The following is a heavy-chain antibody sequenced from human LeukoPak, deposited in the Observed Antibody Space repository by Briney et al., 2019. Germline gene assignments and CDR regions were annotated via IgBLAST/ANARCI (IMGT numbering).Heavy chain of an antibody. CDR2: ISAYNGHT. Sequence: ASVTVSFTSSGYTFTIYGISWVRQAPGQGLELMGWISAYNGHTNYAQKLQGRVTMTTDTSTSKAYMELRSLRSDDTAVYYCARDGRGDDYWGQGNLVTVSS. CDR3: ARDGRGDDY. J-gene: IGHJ4*02. CDR1: GYTFTIYG. V-gene: IGHV1-18*01. D-gene: IGHD3-10*01.